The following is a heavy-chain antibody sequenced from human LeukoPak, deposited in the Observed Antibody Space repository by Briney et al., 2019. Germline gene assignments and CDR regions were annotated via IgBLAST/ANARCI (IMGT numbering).Heavy chain of an antibody. CDR2: IYYSGST. Sequence: PSETLSLTCAVYGGSFSGYYWSWIRQPPGKGLEWIGYIYYSGSTNYNPSLKSRVTISVDTSKNQFSLKLSSVTAADTAVYYCARQKYYYDSSGYLGLGYYFDYWGQGTLVTVSS. CDR3: ARQKYYYDSSGYLGLGYYFDY. CDR1: GGSFSGYY. J-gene: IGHJ4*02. D-gene: IGHD3-22*01. V-gene: IGHV4-59*08.